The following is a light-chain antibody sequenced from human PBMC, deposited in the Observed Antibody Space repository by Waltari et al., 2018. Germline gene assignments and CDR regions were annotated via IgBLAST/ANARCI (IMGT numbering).Light chain of an antibody. CDR2: KAS. V-gene: IGKV1-5*03. CDR3: QQYKSYPPT. CDR1: QSISTW. J-gene: IGKJ4*01. Sequence: DIQMTQSPSTLSASVGDRVTITCRTSQSISTWLAWYQQKPGKAPKLLIYKASSLENEVPSSCSGCGSGTEFTLTISSLQPDDFATFYCQQYKSYPPTFGGGTKVDIK.